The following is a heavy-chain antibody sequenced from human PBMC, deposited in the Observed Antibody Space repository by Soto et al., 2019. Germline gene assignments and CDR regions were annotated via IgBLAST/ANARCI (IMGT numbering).Heavy chain of an antibody. J-gene: IGHJ6*02. CDR3: ARDPIVVVPAAKAPAGGGMDV. Sequence: QVQLVESGGGVVQPGRSLRLSCAASGFTFSSYAMHWVRQAPGKGLEWVAVISYDGSNKYYADSVKGRFTISRDNSKNTLYLQMNSLRAEDTAVYYCARDPIVVVPAAKAPAGGGMDVWGQGTTVTVSS. CDR2: ISYDGSNK. CDR1: GFTFSSYA. D-gene: IGHD2-2*01. V-gene: IGHV3-30-3*01.